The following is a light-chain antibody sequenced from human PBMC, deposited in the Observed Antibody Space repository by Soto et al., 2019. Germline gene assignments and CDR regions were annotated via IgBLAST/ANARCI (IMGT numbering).Light chain of an antibody. Sequence: EIVMTQSPATLSVSPGERATLSCRASQSVSSNLAWYQQKPDQAPRLLIYGASIRATGIPARFSGSGSGTEFTLTISSLQSEDFTVYYCQQYNNWPPVTFGPGTKVDIK. V-gene: IGKV3D-15*01. CDR2: GAS. CDR1: QSVSSN. CDR3: QQYNNWPPVT. J-gene: IGKJ3*01.